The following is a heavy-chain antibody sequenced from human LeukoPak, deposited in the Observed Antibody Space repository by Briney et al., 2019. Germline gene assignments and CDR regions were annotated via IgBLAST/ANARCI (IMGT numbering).Heavy chain of an antibody. Sequence: PPETLSLTCALYGGSFTGYYSSWVRQPPGEGREWIGEIIHIGSTTYNPSLKRRVTISVDTSKNQFSLKLSSVTAADTAVYYCARGLTPKLAAAYDYWGQGTLVTVSS. J-gene: IGHJ4*02. CDR1: GGSFTGYY. V-gene: IGHV4-34*01. CDR3: ARGLTPKLAAAYDY. D-gene: IGHD6-13*01. CDR2: IIHIGST.